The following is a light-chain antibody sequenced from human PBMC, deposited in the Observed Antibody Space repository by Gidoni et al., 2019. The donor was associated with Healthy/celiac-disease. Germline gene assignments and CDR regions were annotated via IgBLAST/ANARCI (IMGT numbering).Light chain of an antibody. J-gene: IGKJ3*01. CDR1: QSVSSY. V-gene: IGKV3-11*01. CDR3: QQRSNWREVT. Sequence: EIVLTQSPATLSLSPGERATLSCRASQSVSSYLAWYQQKPGQAPRLLIYDASNRATGIPARFSGSGSRTDFTLTISSLEPEDFAVYYCQQRSNWREVTFGPGTKVDIK. CDR2: DAS.